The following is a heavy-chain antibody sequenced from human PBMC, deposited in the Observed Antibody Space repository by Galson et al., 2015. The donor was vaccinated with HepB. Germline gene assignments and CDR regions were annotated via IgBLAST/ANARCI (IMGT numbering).Heavy chain of an antibody. V-gene: IGHV1-2*06. CDR3: ARVLVGISHNYFDY. Sequence: QSGAEVKKPGASVKVSCKASGYTFTGYYMHWVRQAPGQGLEWMGRINPNSGGTNYAQKFQGRVTMTRDTSISTAYMELSRLRSDDTAVYYCARVLVGISHNYFDYWGQGTLVTVSS. J-gene: IGHJ4*02. CDR2: INPNSGGT. D-gene: IGHD2-21*01. CDR1: GYTFTGYY.